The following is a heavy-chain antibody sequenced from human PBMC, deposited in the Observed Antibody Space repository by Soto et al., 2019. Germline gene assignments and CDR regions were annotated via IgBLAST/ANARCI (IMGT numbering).Heavy chain of an antibody. V-gene: IGHV1-69*01. CDR2: IIPIFGTA. CDR3: AKRLHGGFRGYYGMDV. Sequence: QVQLVQSGAEVKKPGSSVKVSCKASGGTFSSYASSWVRQAPGQGLEWMGGIIPIFGTANYAEKFQGRVKITEDETTITAYMELSRLRSEDTDVYYCAKRLHGGFRGYYGMDVWGQGTPVTVSS. J-gene: IGHJ6*02. CDR1: GGTFSSYA. D-gene: IGHD2-21*01.